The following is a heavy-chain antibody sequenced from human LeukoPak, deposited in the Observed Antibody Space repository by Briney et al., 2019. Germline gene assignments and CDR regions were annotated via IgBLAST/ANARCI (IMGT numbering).Heavy chain of an antibody. V-gene: IGHV4-59*12. J-gene: IGHJ5*02. CDR3: ARDRGADYGDYPGNWFDP. CDR1: GGSISSYY. CDR2: IYYSGST. Sequence: SETLSLTCTVSGGSISSYYWSWIRQPPGKGLEWIGHIYYSGSTNYNPSLKSRVTISVDTSKNQFSLKLSSVTAADTAVYYCARDRGADYGDYPGNWFDPWGQGTLVTVSS. D-gene: IGHD4-17*01.